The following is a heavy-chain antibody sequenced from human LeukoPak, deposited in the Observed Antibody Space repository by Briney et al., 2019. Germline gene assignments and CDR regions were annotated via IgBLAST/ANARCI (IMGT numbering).Heavy chain of an antibody. Sequence: PSETPSLTCTVSGGSISSYYWSWIRQPPGKGLEWIGYIYYSGSTNYNPSLKSRVTISVDTSKNQFSLKLSSVTAADTAVYYCARQPLWFGELLGPFDYWGQGTLVTVSS. V-gene: IGHV4-59*08. CDR1: GGSISSYY. D-gene: IGHD3-10*01. J-gene: IGHJ4*02. CDR2: IYYSGST. CDR3: ARQPLWFGELLGPFDY.